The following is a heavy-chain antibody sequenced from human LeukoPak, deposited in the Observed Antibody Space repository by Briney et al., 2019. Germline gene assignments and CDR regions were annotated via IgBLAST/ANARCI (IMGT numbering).Heavy chain of an antibody. CDR3: ARAGNYYYYYMDV. D-gene: IGHD3-10*01. Sequence: PSETLSLTCTVSGGSLSSGSYYWSWIRQPAGKGLEWIGRIYTSGSTNYNPSLKSRVTISVDTSKNQFSLKLSSVTAADTAVYYCARAGNYYYYYMDVWGKGTTVTISS. CDR2: IYTSGST. J-gene: IGHJ6*03. V-gene: IGHV4-61*02. CDR1: GGSLSSGSYY.